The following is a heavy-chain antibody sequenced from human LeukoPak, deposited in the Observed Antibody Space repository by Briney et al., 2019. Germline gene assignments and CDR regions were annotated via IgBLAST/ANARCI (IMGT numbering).Heavy chain of an antibody. CDR2: IYSGGST. V-gene: IGHV3-53*01. D-gene: IGHD6-19*01. Sequence: HPGGSLRLSCAASGFTVSSNYMSWVRKAPGKGLEWVSVIYSGGSTYYADSVKGRFTISRDNSKNTLYLQMNSLRAEDTAVYYCAREGCSSGWYRLWGQGTLVTVSS. J-gene: IGHJ4*02. CDR3: AREGCSSGWYRL. CDR1: GFTVSSNY.